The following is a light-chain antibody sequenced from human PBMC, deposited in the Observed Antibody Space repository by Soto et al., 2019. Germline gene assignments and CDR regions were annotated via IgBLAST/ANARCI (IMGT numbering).Light chain of an antibody. V-gene: IGLV4-69*01. Sequence: QLVLTQSPSASASLGASVKLTCTLSSGHSTYAIAWHQQQPEKGPRYLMKVNNDGSHSKGDGIPDRFSGSSSGAERYLTISSLQSEDEADYYCQTWGTGIHLYVFGTGTKLTVL. CDR1: SGHSTYA. CDR2: VNNDGSH. CDR3: QTWGTGIHLYV. J-gene: IGLJ1*01.